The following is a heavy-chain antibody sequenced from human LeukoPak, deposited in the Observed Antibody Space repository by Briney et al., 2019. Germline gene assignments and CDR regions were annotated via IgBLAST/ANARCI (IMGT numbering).Heavy chain of an antibody. CDR3: AELGITMIGGV. V-gene: IGHV3-48*03. CDR2: ISSSGSTI. Sequence: GGSLRLSCAASGFTFSRHGMNWVRQAPGKGLEWVSYISSSGSTIYYADSVRGRFTISRDNAKNSLYLQMNSLRAEDTAVYYCAELGITMIGGVWGKGTTVTISS. J-gene: IGHJ6*04. CDR1: GFTFSRHG. D-gene: IGHD3-10*02.